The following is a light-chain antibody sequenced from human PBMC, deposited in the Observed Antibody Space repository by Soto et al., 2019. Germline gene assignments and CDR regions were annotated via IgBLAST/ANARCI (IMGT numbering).Light chain of an antibody. CDR1: QNINSW. J-gene: IGKJ1*01. V-gene: IGKV1-5*03. CDR2: KAS. Sequence: DIQMTQSPSTLSASVGDRVTITCRASQNINSWLAWYQQKPGKAPKLLIYKASSLQSGVPLRFSGSGSETEYNLTISSLQPDDFATYSCQQYDSFPRTFGQGTKVEIK. CDR3: QQYDSFPRT.